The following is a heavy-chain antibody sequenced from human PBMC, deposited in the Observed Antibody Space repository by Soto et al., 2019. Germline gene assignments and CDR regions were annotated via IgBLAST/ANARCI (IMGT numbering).Heavy chain of an antibody. CDR2: IIPIFGTA. CDR1: GGTFNSYA. D-gene: IGHD3-22*01. CDR3: ARSRVTYYYDRSAFDI. V-gene: IGHV1-69*01. Sequence: QVQLVQSGVEVKKPGSSVKVYCKASGGTFNSYAISWVRQAPGQGLEWMGGIIPIFGTANYAQKFQGRVTITADESTSTAYMELSSLRSEDTAVYYCARSRVTYYYDRSAFDIWGQGTMVTVSS. J-gene: IGHJ3*02.